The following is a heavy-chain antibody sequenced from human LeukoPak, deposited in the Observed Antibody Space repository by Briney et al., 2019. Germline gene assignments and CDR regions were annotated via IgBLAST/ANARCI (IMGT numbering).Heavy chain of an antibody. J-gene: IGHJ6*03. CDR3: ARELALYSNYERRSGSYYYTDV. Sequence: SETLSLTCTVSGGSISSYYWSWIRQPPGKGLEWIGYIYYSGSTYYNPSLKSRVTISVDTSKNQFSLKLSSVTAADTAVYYCARELALYSNYERRSGSYYYTDVWGKGTTVTVSS. CDR1: GGSISSYY. CDR2: IYYSGST. D-gene: IGHD4-11*01. V-gene: IGHV4-30-4*08.